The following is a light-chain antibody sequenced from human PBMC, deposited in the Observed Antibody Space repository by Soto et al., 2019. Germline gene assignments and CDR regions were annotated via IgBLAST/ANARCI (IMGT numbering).Light chain of an antibody. CDR3: QQYGSSPWT. Sequence: ETVLTQSPATLSLSPGERATLSCRASQTIRSNYLAWYRQTPGQAPRLLIYGASNRATGIADRFSGSGSGTDFTLIISRLEPEDFALYFWQQYGSSPWTFGQGTKLEIK. CDR1: QTIRSNY. CDR2: GAS. V-gene: IGKV3-20*01. J-gene: IGKJ1*01.